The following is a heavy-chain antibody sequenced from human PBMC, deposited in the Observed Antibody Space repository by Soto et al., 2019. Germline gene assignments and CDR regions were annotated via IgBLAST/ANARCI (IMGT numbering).Heavy chain of an antibody. D-gene: IGHD4-17*01. J-gene: IGHJ6*01. CDR3: ARVGYGDYYYYGMDV. V-gene: IGHV3-30-3*01. Sequence: QVQLVESGGGVVQPGRSLRLSCAASGFTFSSYAMHWVRQAPGKGLEWVAVISYDGSNKYYADSVKGRFTISRDNSKNTLYLQMNSLRAEDTAVYYCARVGYGDYYYYGMDVW. CDR1: GFTFSSYA. CDR2: ISYDGSNK.